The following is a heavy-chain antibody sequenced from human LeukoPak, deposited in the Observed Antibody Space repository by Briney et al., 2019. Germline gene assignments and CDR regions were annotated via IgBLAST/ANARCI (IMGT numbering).Heavy chain of an antibody. V-gene: IGHV5-51*01. CDR1: GFTFTKYW. CDR2: MYLGDSET. Sequence: GESLKISCKGSGFTFTKYWIGWVSQMPGKGLEWMGIMYLGDSETRYSPSFQGQVTISADKSISTVFLQWSSLKASDTAMYYCVRHEGSISGWPFDYWGQGTLVTVSS. CDR3: VRHEGSISGWPFDY. D-gene: IGHD6-19*01. J-gene: IGHJ4*02.